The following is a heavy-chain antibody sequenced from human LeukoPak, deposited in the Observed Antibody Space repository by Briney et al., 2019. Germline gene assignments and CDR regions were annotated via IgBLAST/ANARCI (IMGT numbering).Heavy chain of an antibody. CDR3: ARARQMATTAFYYYMDV. V-gene: IGHV1-69*05. CDR1: GGTFSSYA. J-gene: IGHJ6*03. D-gene: IGHD5-24*01. CDR2: IIPIFGTA. Sequence: SVKVSCKASGGTFSSYAISWVRQAPGQGLEWMGRIIPIFGTANYAQKFQGRVTITTDESTSTAYMELSSLRSEDTAAYYCARARQMATTAFYYYMDVWGKGTTVTVSS.